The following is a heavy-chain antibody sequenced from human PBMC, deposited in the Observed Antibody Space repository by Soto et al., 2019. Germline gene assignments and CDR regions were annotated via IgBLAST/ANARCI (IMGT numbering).Heavy chain of an antibody. V-gene: IGHV3-73*01. D-gene: IGHD2-2*01. Sequence: EVQLVESGGGLVQPGGSLKLSCAASGLTFSGSAMHWVRQASGKGLEWVGRIRTKANSYATEYAASVKGRFTISRDDSKNTAYLQMNILKTEDTAVYYCTRHADLGYCSSTSCYDFDYWGQRTLVTVSS. J-gene: IGHJ4*02. CDR2: IRTKANSYAT. CDR3: TRHADLGYCSSTSCYDFDY. CDR1: GLTFSGSA.